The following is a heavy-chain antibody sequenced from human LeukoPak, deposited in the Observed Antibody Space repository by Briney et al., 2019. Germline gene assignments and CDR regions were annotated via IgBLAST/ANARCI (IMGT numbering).Heavy chain of an antibody. CDR3: AAPYCSSTSCYRDAFDI. V-gene: IGHV1-58*01. CDR2: IVVGSGNT. CDR1: GSTFSSSA. J-gene: IGHJ3*02. D-gene: IGHD2-2*01. Sequence: GASVKLSCTASGSTFSSSAVKCVRQASGQRLEWIVWIVVGSGNTNYAQKFQESVTITRDMSTSTAYMELSSLRSEDTAVYYCAAPYCSSTSCYRDAFDIWGQGTMVTVSS.